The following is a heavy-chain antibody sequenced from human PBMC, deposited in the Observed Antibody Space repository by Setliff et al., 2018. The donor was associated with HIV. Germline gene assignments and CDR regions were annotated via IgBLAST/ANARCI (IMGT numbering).Heavy chain of an antibody. Sequence: SETLSLTCTVSGGSISTNSYFWGWVRQPPGKGLEWIGSIFYSGTTYYNPSLKSRVTMSVDTSKNQFSLRLNSVTAADTALYYCARALRDGSTDAFDIWGQGTMVTVSS. D-gene: IGHD5-12*01. CDR1: GGSISTNSYF. V-gene: IGHV4-39*07. CDR3: ARALRDGSTDAFDI. J-gene: IGHJ3*02. CDR2: IFYSGTT.